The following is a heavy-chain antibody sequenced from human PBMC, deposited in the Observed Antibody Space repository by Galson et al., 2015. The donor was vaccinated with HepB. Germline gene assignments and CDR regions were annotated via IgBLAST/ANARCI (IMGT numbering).Heavy chain of an antibody. CDR2: ISGSGGST. V-gene: IGHV3-23*01. J-gene: IGHJ4*02. CDR1: GFTFSSYA. D-gene: IGHD3-22*01. Sequence: SLRLSCAASGFTFSSYAMSWVRQAPGKGLEWVSGISGSGGSTYYADSVKGRFTISRDNSKNTLYLQMNSLRAEDTAVYYCAKDFPHYYDSSGVRGADYWGQGTLVTVSS. CDR3: AKDFPHYYDSSGVRGADY.